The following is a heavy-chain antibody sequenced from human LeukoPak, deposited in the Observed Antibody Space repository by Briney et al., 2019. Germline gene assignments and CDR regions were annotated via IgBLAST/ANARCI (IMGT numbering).Heavy chain of an antibody. CDR3: TRGFWSGKSDSFDV. CDR1: GFTLRSYS. J-gene: IGHJ3*01. V-gene: IGHV3-48*04. D-gene: IGHD3-3*01. Sequence: GGSLRLSCAASGFTLRSYSMDWVRQAPGEGLEWLSYISGGSDKIFYVGSVKGRFTISRDNAKNSLYLQMDSLRAEDTAVYYCTRGFWSGKSDSFDVWGQGTMVTVSS. CDR2: ISGGSDKI.